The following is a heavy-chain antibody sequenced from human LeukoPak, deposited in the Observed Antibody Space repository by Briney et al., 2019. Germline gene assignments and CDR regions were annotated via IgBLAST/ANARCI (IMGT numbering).Heavy chain of an antibody. V-gene: IGHV1-18*01. Sequence: ASVKVSCKASGYTFTSYGISWVRQAPGQGLEGMGWISAYSGNTNYAQKVQGRVTMTTDTSTSTAYMELRSLRSDATAVYYCARNALYYGSGSYYRAPYYFDYWGQGTLVTVSS. CDR3: ARNALYYGSGSYYRAPYYFDY. CDR2: ISAYSGNT. D-gene: IGHD3-10*01. CDR1: GYTFTSYG. J-gene: IGHJ4*02.